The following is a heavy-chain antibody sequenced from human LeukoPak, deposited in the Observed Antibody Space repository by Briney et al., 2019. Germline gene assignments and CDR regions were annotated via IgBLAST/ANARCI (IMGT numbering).Heavy chain of an antibody. CDR1: GFTFSNFW. Sequence: PGGSLRLSCAASGFTFSNFWLHWVRQAPGKGLEWVSRITSDGSNINYADSVQGRFTISRDNAKNTLYLQMNSLRAEDTAVYYCAGGGHSPFDYWGQGALVTVSS. CDR2: ITSDGSNI. V-gene: IGHV3-74*01. CDR3: AGGGHSPFDY. D-gene: IGHD3-16*01. J-gene: IGHJ4*02.